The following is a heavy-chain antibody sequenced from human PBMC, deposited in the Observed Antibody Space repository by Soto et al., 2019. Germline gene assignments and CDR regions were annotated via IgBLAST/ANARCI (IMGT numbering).Heavy chain of an antibody. CDR3: ARDTRDIVVVPAAITYYYYGMDV. CDR1: GGTFSSYA. D-gene: IGHD2-2*01. J-gene: IGHJ6*02. Sequence: QVQLVQSGAEVKKPGSSVKVSCKASGGTFSSYAISWVRQAPGQGLEWMGGIIPIFGTANYAQKFQGRVTITADKSTRTAYMELSSLRSEDTAVYYCARDTRDIVVVPAAITYYYYGMDVWGQGTTVTVSS. V-gene: IGHV1-69*06. CDR2: IIPIFGTA.